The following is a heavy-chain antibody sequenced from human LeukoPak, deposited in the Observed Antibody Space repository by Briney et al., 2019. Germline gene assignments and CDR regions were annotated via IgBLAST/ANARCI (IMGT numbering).Heavy chain of an antibody. V-gene: IGHV1-46*03. CDR3: ARPRAIYGSGSYLFDY. J-gene: IGHJ4*02. Sequence: ASVKVSCKASGYTFTSYYMHWVRQAPGQELEWMGIINPSGGSTSYAQKFQGRVTMTRDTSTSTVYMELSSLRSEDTAVYYCARPRAIYGSGSYLFDYWGQGTLVTVSS. D-gene: IGHD3-10*01. CDR1: GYTFTSYY. CDR2: INPSGGST.